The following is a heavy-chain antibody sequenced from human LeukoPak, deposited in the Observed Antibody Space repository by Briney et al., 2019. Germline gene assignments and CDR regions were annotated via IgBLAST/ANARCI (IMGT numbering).Heavy chain of an antibody. J-gene: IGHJ4*02. V-gene: IGHV3-53*01. CDR1: GFTVSNKY. D-gene: IGHD2-2*01. CDR3: ARDWYHAIEY. CDR2: IYSDGRT. Sequence: GGSLRLSCAASGFTVSNKYMTWVRQAPGKALEWVSLIYSDGRTYYADSVKGRCTICRDNSKNTLYLQMNSLRVDDTAIYYCARDWYHAIEYWGQGTLVTVSS.